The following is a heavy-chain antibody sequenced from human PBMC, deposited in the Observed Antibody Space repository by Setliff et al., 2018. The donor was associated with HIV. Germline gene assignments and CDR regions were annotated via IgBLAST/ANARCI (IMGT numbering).Heavy chain of an antibody. J-gene: IGHJ4*02. CDR1: GFTFGSFS. Sequence: GGSLRLSCSSYGFTFGSFSMHWVRQAPGKGLQYVAGINGNGQTTYYGDSVKGRFTISRDNSKNTLSLQLNSLRPEDTAMYHCVRDFEYWSGVFVWGYFHFWGQGTPVTVSS. CDR3: VRDFEYWSGVFVWGYFHF. D-gene: IGHD3-3*01. CDR2: INGNGQTT. V-gene: IGHV3-64D*08.